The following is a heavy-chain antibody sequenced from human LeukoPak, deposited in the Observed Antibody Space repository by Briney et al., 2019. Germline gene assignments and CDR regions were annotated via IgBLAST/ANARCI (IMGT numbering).Heavy chain of an antibody. CDR1: GYSISSTYC. CDR2: IYYSGST. Sequence: SETLSLTCTVSGYSISSTYCWGWIRQSPGRGLEWIGSIYYSGSTYYNPSLKSRVTISVDTSKNQFSLKLSSVTAADTAVYYCARAGPMIRGPFDPWGQGTLVTVSS. CDR3: ARAGPMIRGPFDP. J-gene: IGHJ5*02. D-gene: IGHD3-10*01. V-gene: IGHV4-38-2*02.